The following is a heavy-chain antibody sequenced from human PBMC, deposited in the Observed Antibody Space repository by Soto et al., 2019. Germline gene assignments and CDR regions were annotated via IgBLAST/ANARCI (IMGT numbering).Heavy chain of an antibody. D-gene: IGHD4-17*01. CDR2: INPSGGST. CDR1: GYTFTSYY. J-gene: IGHJ5*02. V-gene: IGHV1-46*01. Sequence: ASVKVSCKASGYTFTSYYMHWVRQAPGQGLEWMGIINPSGGSTSYAQKFQGRVTITRDMSTSTAYMELSSLRSEDTAVYYCAADPIERSDYVIPNWLDPWGQGTLVTVSS. CDR3: AADPIERSDYVIPNWLDP.